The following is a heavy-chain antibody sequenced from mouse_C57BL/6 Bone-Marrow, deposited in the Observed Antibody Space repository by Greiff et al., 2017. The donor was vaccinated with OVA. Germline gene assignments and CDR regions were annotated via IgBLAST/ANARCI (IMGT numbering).Heavy chain of an antibody. CDR1: GFTFSSYT. Sequence: EVQLVESEGGLVKPGGSLKLSCAASGFTFSSYTMSWVRQTPEKRLEWVATISGGGGNTYYPDSVKGRFTISRDNAKNTLYLQMSSLRSEDTALYYCARRGGFAYWGQGTLVTVSA. CDR2: ISGGGGNT. J-gene: IGHJ3*01. CDR3: ARRGGFAY. V-gene: IGHV5-9*01.